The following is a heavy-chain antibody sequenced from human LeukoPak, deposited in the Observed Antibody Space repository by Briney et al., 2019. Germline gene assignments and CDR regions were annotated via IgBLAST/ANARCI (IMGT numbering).Heavy chain of an antibody. CDR2: ISSSSSYI. V-gene: IGHV3-21*01. D-gene: IGHD1/OR15-1a*01. CDR1: GFTSSNYT. CDR3: ARDPFGGNWNTEGFDY. J-gene: IGHJ4*02. Sequence: GGSLRLSCAASGFTSSNYTMNWVRQAPGKGLEWVSSISSSSSYIHYADSVKGRFSISRDNAKNSLYLQMNSLRAEDTAVYYCARDPFGGNWNTEGFDYWGQGTLVTVSS.